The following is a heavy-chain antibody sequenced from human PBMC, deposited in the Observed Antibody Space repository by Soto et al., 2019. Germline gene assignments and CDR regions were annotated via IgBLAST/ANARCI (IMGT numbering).Heavy chain of an antibody. Sequence: SETLSLTCVVYGGSLSGYYWSWIRQLPGKGLEWIGEITPGGSAAYHPSLRRRATISLDTSNNQISLELNLVTAADTGIYYCARGGGGRWIQTWGQGTLVTVA. V-gene: IGHV4-34*01. CDR2: ITPGGSA. D-gene: IGHD5-18*01. CDR1: GGSLSGYY. J-gene: IGHJ4*02. CDR3: ARGGGGRWIQT.